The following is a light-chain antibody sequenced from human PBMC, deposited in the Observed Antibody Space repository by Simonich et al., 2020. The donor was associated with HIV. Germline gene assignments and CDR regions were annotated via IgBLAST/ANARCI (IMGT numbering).Light chain of an antibody. V-gene: IGKV4-1*01. Sequence: DIVMTQSPDSLAVSLGERATINCKSSQSVLYSSNNKNYLVWYQQKPGQPPKLLIYGASTRASGVPDRFSGSGSGTDFTLTISSLQAEDVAVYYCQQYNNWPPWTFGQGTKVEIK. CDR2: GAS. J-gene: IGKJ1*01. CDR3: QQYNNWPPWT. CDR1: QSVLYSSNNKNY.